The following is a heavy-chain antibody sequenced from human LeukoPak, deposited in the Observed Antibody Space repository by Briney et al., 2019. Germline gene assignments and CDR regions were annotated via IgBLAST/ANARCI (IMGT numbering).Heavy chain of an antibody. J-gene: IGHJ4*02. Sequence: GGSLRLSCAASGFTFSDFWMHWVRQAPGKGLVWVSRINSGGTVTNYADSVKGRFTISRDNSKDTLYLQMNSLRAEDTAVYYCARGRELPLLLDYWGQGTLVTVSS. CDR1: GFTFSDFW. D-gene: IGHD1-26*01. CDR3: ARGRELPLLLDY. CDR2: INSGGTVT. V-gene: IGHV3-74*01.